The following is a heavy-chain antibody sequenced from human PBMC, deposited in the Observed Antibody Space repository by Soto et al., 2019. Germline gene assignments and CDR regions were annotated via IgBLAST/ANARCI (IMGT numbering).Heavy chain of an antibody. J-gene: IGHJ4*02. D-gene: IGHD3-22*01. Sequence: PGGSLRLSCAASGFTFSGSAMHWVRQASGKGLEWVGRIRSKANSYATAYAASVKGRFTISRDDSKNTAYLQMNSLKTEDTAVYYCTRPIDYYDSSGYYHFDYWGQGTLVTVSS. V-gene: IGHV3-73*01. CDR2: IRSKANSYAT. CDR1: GFTFSGSA. CDR3: TRPIDYYDSSGYYHFDY.